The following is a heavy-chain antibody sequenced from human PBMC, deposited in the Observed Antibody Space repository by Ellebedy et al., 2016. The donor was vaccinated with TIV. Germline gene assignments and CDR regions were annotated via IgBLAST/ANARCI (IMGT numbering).Heavy chain of an antibody. D-gene: IGHD4/OR15-4a*01. J-gene: IGHJ6*02. CDR3: VKGAYPVPTVMAV. CDR2: ILSDGSNK. V-gene: IGHV3-30*02. CDR1: GFSTSG. Sequence: GESLKISCATSGFSTSGMHWVRQAPGKGLEWVAFILSDGSNKYYADSVEGRFTISRDNSRNTLDLQMTRLGVEDTARYYSVKGAYPVPTVMAVWGQGTVVIVSS.